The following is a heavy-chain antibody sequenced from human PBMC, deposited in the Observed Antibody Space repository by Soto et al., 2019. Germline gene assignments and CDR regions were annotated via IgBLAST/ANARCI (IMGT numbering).Heavy chain of an antibody. J-gene: IGHJ4*02. CDR3: ATTGYSSGWGGLRHDY. Sequence: QLQLQESGPGLVKPSETLSLTCTVSGGSISSSSYYWGWIRQPPGKGLEWIGSIYYSGSTYYNPSLKSRVTISVDTSKNQFSLKLSSVTAADTAVYYCATTGYSSGWGGLRHDYWGQGTLVTVSS. CDR2: IYYSGST. CDR1: GGSISSSSYY. D-gene: IGHD6-19*01. V-gene: IGHV4-39*01.